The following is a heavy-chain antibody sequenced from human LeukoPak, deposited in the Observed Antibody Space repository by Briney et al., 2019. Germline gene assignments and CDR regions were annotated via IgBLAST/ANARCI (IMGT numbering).Heavy chain of an antibody. Sequence: GASLRLSCAASGFPFSSYAMSWVRQPPGKGLECVSTISGSGGSTYYADSVKGRFTISRDNSKNTLYLQMNSLRAEDTAVYYCAKSGSDDYEYYYDSSGRFDYWGQGTLVTVSS. CDR3: AKSGSDDYEYYYDSSGRFDY. D-gene: IGHD3-22*01. V-gene: IGHV3-23*01. CDR2: ISGSGGST. CDR1: GFPFSSYA. J-gene: IGHJ4*02.